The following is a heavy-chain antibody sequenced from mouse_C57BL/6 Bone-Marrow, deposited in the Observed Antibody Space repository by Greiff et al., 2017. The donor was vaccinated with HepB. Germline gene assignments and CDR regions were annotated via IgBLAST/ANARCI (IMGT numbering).Heavy chain of an antibody. D-gene: IGHD2-5*01. CDR3: ARSLSYSSHWYFDV. CDR2: IWSGGST. CDR1: GFSLTSYG. J-gene: IGHJ1*03. V-gene: IGHV2-2*01. Sequence: VKLVESGPGLVQPSQSLSITCTVSGFSLTSYGVHWVRQSPGKGLEWLGVIWSGGSTDYNAAFISRLSISKDNSKSQVFFKMNSLQADDTAIYYCARSLSYSSHWYFDVWGTGTTVTVSS.